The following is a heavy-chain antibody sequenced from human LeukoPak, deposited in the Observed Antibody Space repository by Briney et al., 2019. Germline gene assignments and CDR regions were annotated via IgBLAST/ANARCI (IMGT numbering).Heavy chain of an antibody. CDR1: GGTFSSYA. Sequence: PQASVKVSCKASGGTFSSYAISWVRQAPGQGLEWMGRIIPILGIANYAQKFQGRVTITADKSTSTAYMELSSLRSEDTAVYYCGRGGVYSSSWPLGRDVWGQGTTVTVSS. CDR3: GRGGVYSSSWPLGRDV. J-gene: IGHJ6*02. CDR2: IIPILGIA. V-gene: IGHV1-69*04. D-gene: IGHD6-13*01.